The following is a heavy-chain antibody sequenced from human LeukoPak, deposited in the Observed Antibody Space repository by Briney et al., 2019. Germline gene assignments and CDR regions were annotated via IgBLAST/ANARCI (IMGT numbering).Heavy chain of an antibody. CDR3: ARRVPYDSGNYYNPLGY. D-gene: IGHD3-10*01. CDR2: INPSGGST. J-gene: IGHJ4*02. Sequence: RASVKVSCKASGYTFTSYYMNWVRQAPGQGLEWMGLINPSGGSTSYAQKFQGRVTMTRDTSTSTVYMELSSLRSEDTAVYYCARRVPYDSGNYYNPLGYWGQGTLVTVSS. CDR1: GYTFTSYY. V-gene: IGHV1-46*01.